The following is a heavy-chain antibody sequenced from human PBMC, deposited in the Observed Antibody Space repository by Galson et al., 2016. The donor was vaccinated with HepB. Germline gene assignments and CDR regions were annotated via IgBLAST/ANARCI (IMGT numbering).Heavy chain of an antibody. D-gene: IGHD1-1*01. CDR3: ARLTSTGTFDAFDV. CDR2: IYYSRTT. Sequence: TLSLTCDVSGGSISSGGYYWSWIRQLPGNGLEWIGYIYYSRTTYYNPSLRSRLSISEDTSKNQFSLELSSVTAADTAVYFCARLTSTGTFDAFDVWGQGTIVTVSS. V-gene: IGHV4-31*11. J-gene: IGHJ3*01. CDR1: GGSISSGGYY.